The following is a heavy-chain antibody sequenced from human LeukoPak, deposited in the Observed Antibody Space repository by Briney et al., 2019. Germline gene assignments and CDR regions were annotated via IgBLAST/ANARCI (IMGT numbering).Heavy chain of an antibody. Sequence: PSETLSLTCAVYGGSFSGYYWSWIRQPPGKGLEWIGEINHSGSTNYNPSLKSRVTISVDTSKNQFSLKLGSVTAAATAVYYCARHRDGYNYEGYSGSHYYYYMDVWGKGTTVTVSS. D-gene: IGHD5-24*01. CDR1: GGSFSGYY. CDR3: ARHRDGYNYEGYSGSHYYYYMDV. V-gene: IGHV4-34*01. CDR2: INHSGST. J-gene: IGHJ6*03.